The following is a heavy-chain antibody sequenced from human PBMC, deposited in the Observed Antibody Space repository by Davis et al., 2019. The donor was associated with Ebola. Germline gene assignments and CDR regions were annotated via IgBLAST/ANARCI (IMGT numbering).Heavy chain of an antibody. V-gene: IGHV4-61*08. Sequence: MPSETLSLTCTVSGGSISSGDYYWSWIRQPPGKGLEWIGYIYKSGSTNYNPSFKSRVTISVDTSKNQLSLKLSSVTAADTAAYYCARHLQDATANVYVWETYFNAFDIWSQGTMVTVSS. J-gene: IGHJ3*02. CDR2: IYKSGST. CDR3: ARHLQDATANVYVWETYFNAFDI. D-gene: IGHD3-16*01. CDR1: GGSISSGDYY.